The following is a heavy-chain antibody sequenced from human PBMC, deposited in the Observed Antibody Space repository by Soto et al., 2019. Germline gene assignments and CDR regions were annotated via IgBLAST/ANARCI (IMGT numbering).Heavy chain of an antibody. D-gene: IGHD3-3*01. CDR2: INHSGST. J-gene: IGHJ4*02. Sequence: PSETLSLTCAVYGGSFSGCYWSWIRQPPGKGLEWIGEINHSGSTNYNPSLKSRVTISVDTSKNQFSLKLSSVTAADTAVYYCARTGRFLEWCFDYWGQGTLVTVSS. CDR3: ARTGRFLEWCFDY. V-gene: IGHV4-34*01. CDR1: GGSFSGCY.